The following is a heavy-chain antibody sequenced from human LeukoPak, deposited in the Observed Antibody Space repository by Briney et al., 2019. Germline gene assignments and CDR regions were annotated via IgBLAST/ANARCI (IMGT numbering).Heavy chain of an antibody. CDR1: GGSFSNYY. CDR2: IYTSGST. J-gene: IGHJ6*02. CDR3: ARQPPQYYGMDV. D-gene: IGHD1-14*01. Sequence: SETLSLTSTVSGGSFSNYYWSWIRQPAGKGLEWIGRIYTSGSTNYNPSVKSRVTMSVDTSNNQCSLKLTSVTAADTAVYYCARQPPQYYGMDVWGQGTTVTVSS. V-gene: IGHV4-4*07.